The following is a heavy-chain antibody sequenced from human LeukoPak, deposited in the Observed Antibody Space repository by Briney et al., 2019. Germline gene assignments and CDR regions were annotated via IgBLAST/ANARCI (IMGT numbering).Heavy chain of an antibody. CDR1: GYTFTGYY. D-gene: IGHD2-2*01. Sequence: ASVKVSCKASGYTFTGYYMHWVRQAPGQGLEWMGWINPNSGGTNYAQKFQGRVTMTRDTSISTAYMELRSLRSDDTAVYYCARGRGIVVVPAAGTYGMDVWGQGTTVTVSS. V-gene: IGHV1-2*02. CDR3: ARGRGIVVVPAAGTYGMDV. J-gene: IGHJ6*02. CDR2: INPNSGGT.